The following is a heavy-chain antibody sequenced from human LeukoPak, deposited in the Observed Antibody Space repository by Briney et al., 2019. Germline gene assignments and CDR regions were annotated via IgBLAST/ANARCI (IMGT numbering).Heavy chain of an antibody. Sequence: SQTLSLTCTVSGGSISSGDYYWSWIRQPPGKGLEWIGYIYYSGSTYYNPSLKSRVTISVDTSKNQFSLKLSSVTAADTAVYYCARSRISSLGATTAFDIWGQGTMVTVSS. D-gene: IGHD1-26*01. J-gene: IGHJ3*02. V-gene: IGHV4-30-4*08. CDR2: IYYSGST. CDR1: GGSISSGDYY. CDR3: ARSRISSLGATTAFDI.